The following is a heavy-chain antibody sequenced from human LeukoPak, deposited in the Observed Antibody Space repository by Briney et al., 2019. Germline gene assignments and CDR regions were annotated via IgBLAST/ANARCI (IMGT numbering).Heavy chain of an antibody. J-gene: IGHJ5*02. CDR2: IYTSGST. CDR1: GGSISSYY. Sequence: SETLSLTCTVSGGSISSYYWSWIRQPAGKGLEWIGRIYTSGSTNYNPSLKGRVTMSVDTSKNQFSLKLSSVTAADTAVYYCARSGYYFNWFDPWGQGTPVTVSS. D-gene: IGHD3-22*01. V-gene: IGHV4-4*07. CDR3: ARSGYYFNWFDP.